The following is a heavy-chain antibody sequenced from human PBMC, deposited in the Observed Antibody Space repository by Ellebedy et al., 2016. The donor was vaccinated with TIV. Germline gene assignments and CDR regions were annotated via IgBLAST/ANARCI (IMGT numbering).Heavy chain of an antibody. CDR2: TYFRSKWYT. V-gene: IGHV6-1*01. J-gene: IGHJ4*02. CDR1: RDTLSTNSAA. D-gene: IGHD3-10*01. Sequence: SQTLSLTSAISRDTLSTNSAACYWSSQSPPRGREWLLWTYFRSKWYTDYAVSVKSRITINTDTSKKQFSLQLNTVAPEDTAGDYCAREGKETVIGLDAWGQGTLVTVSS. CDR3: AREGKETVIGLDA.